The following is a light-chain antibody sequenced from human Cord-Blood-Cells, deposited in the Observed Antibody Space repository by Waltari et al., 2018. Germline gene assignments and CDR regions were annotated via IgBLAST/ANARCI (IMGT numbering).Light chain of an antibody. Sequence: QLVLTQSPSASASLGASVKLTCTLSSGPSSYAIAWPQHQPEQGPRYLMKLNSDGSHSKGDGIPDRFSGSSSGAERYLTISSLQSEDEADYYCQTWGTGIWVFGGGTKLTVL. CDR2: LNSDGSH. J-gene: IGLJ3*02. V-gene: IGLV4-69*01. CDR3: QTWGTGIWV. CDR1: SGPSSYA.